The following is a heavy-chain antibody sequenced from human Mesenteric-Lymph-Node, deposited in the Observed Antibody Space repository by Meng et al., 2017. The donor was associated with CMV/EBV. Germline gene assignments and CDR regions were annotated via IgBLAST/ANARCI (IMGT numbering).Heavy chain of an antibody. CDR2: IGPHNGDT. CDR1: GDTVSGDY. V-gene: IGHV1-2*02. CDR3: ARSGIVYQRIGWLDP. Sequence: ASVKVSCKISGDTVSGDYINWVRQAPGQGLEWMGWIGPHNGDTNFPQRFQGRVTMTRDASMSTVYLELTSLTSDDTAIYYCARSGIVYQRIGWLDPWGQGTPVTVSS. D-gene: IGHD1-26*01. J-gene: IGHJ5*02.